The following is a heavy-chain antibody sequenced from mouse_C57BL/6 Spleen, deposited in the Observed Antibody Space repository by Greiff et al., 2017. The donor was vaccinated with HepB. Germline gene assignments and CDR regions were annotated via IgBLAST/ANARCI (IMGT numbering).Heavy chain of an antibody. D-gene: IGHD1-1*02. CDR2: IDPSDSYT. CDR1: GYTFTSYW. J-gene: IGHJ2*01. CDR3: ARSGGGSYFDY. V-gene: IGHV1-50*01. Sequence: QVQLKQPGAELVKPGASVKLSCKASGYTFTSYWMQWVKQRPGQGLEWIGEIDPSDSYTNYNQKFKGKATLTVDTSSSTAYMQLSSLTSEDSAVYYCARSGGGSYFDYWGQGTTLTVSS.